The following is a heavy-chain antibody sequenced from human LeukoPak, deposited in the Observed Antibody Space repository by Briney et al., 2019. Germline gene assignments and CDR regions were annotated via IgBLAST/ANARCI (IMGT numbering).Heavy chain of an antibody. CDR1: GFTFRTYN. Sequence: GGSLRLSCAASGFTFRTYNMVWVRQAPGMGLEWVASVSSRSSAIYYSDSVKGRFTISRDNAKNSLSLQMNSLRAEDTAIYYCARDLFNRDAFDIWGPGTMVTVSS. J-gene: IGHJ3*02. D-gene: IGHD3-3*01. CDR3: ARDLFNRDAFDI. CDR2: VSSRSSAI. V-gene: IGHV3-48*04.